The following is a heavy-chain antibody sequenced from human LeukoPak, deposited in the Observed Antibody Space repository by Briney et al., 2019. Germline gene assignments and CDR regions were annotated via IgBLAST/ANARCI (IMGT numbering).Heavy chain of an antibody. Sequence: GGSLRLSCAASGFTFSSYAMSWVRQAPGKGLEWVANIKQDGSEKNYVDSVKSRFTISRDNAENSLFLQMNSLRVEDTAVYYCAREWQGGIAAAGTRIEGDYWGQGTLVAVSS. CDR1: GFTFSSYA. V-gene: IGHV3-7*01. D-gene: IGHD6-13*01. J-gene: IGHJ4*02. CDR2: IKQDGSEK. CDR3: AREWQGGIAAAGTRIEGDY.